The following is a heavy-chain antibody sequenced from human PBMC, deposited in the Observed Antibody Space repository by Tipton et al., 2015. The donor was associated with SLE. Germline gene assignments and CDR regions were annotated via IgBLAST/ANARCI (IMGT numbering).Heavy chain of an antibody. CDR2: IYYSGST. CDR1: GGSISSYY. J-gene: IGHJ3*02. V-gene: IGHV4-59*12. Sequence: TLSLTCTVSGGSISSYYWSWIRQPPGKGLEWIGYIYYSGSTYYNPSLKSRVTISVDTSKNQFSLKLSSVTAADTAVYYCARPWELEAFDIWGQGTMVTVSS. D-gene: IGHD1-26*01. CDR3: ARPWELEAFDI.